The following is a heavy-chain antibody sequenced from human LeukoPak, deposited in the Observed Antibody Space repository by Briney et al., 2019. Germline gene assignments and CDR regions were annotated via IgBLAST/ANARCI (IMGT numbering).Heavy chain of an antibody. Sequence: SVKVSCKASGGTFSSYAISWVRQAPGQGLEWMGAIILALGTTNNAQRFQGRVTITADESTTTAYMELSSLKSDDTAVYYCTRGSDDDFWGGRFFDYWGQGTLVTVSS. V-gene: IGHV1-69*13. CDR3: TRGSDDDFWGGRFFDY. J-gene: IGHJ4*02. CDR1: GGTFSSYA. CDR2: IILALGTT. D-gene: IGHD3-3*01.